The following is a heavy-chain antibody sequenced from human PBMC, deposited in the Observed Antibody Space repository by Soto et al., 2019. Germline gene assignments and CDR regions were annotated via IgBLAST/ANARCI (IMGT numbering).Heavy chain of an antibody. D-gene: IGHD3-3*01. Sequence: QVQLVESGGGLVKPGGSLRLSCAASGFTFSDYYMSWIRQAPGKGLERGSYISSSGSTIYYADSVKGRFTISGDNAKNSLSLQMNSLRAEDTAVYYCARVERGITIFGVVIPPFDYWGQGTLVTVSS. CDR1: GFTFSDYY. CDR3: ARVERGITIFGVVIPPFDY. J-gene: IGHJ4*02. V-gene: IGHV3-11*01. CDR2: ISSSGSTI.